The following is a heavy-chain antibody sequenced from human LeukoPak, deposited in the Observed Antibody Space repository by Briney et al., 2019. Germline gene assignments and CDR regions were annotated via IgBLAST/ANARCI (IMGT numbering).Heavy chain of an antibody. CDR3: ASSVATAVAFDY. Sequence: GASVKVSRKASGKIFDNYYLHWVRQAPGQGLEWMGILNPTGGSTDYAEKFQGRVTMTRDTSTRTVYMELSNLRSEDTAVYYCASSVATAVAFDYWGQGILVTVSS. J-gene: IGHJ4*02. CDR2: LNPTGGST. D-gene: IGHD6-13*01. V-gene: IGHV1-46*02. CDR1: GKIFDNYY.